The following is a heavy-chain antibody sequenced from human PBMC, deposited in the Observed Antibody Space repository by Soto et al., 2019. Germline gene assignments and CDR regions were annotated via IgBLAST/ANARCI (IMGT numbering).Heavy chain of an antibody. D-gene: IGHD3-3*01. CDR2: IYYSGST. J-gene: IGHJ4*02. Sequence: SETLSLTCTVSGGSISSGDYYWSWIRQPPGKGLEWIGYIYYSGSTYYNPSLKSRVTISVDTSKNQFSLKLSSVTAADTAVYYCARVGVDADYDFVQTNLFDYWGQGTLVTVS. CDR3: ARVGVDADYDFVQTNLFDY. CDR1: GGSISSGDYY. V-gene: IGHV4-30-4*01.